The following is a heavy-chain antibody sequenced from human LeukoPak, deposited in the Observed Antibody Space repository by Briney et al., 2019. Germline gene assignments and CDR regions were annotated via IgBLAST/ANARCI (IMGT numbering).Heavy chain of an antibody. CDR3: ARTTEGYCRGRSCYSYYYYMDV. CDR2: VYYSGST. CDR1: GGSISTYY. V-gene: IGHV4-59*01. D-gene: IGHD2-15*01. Sequence: PSETLSLTCTVSGGSISTYYWSWIRQPPGKGLEWIGYVYYSGSTNYNPSLKSRVTISVDTSKNQFSLKLSSVTAADTAVYYCARTTEGYCRGRSCYSYYYYMDVWGKGTTVTVSS. J-gene: IGHJ6*03.